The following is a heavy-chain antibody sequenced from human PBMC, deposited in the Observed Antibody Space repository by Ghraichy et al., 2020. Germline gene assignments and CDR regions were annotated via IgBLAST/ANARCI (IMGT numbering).Heavy chain of an antibody. Sequence: GGSLRLSCAASGFTFSSYGMSWVRQAPGKGLEWVSRISSSGGSTDYTDSVKGRFTISRDNAKNTLYLQMNSLRAEDTAVYYCAKKIPQQLVWDYWGQGTLVTVSS. V-gene: IGHV3-23*01. CDR1: GFTFSSYG. CDR3: AKKIPQQLVWDY. D-gene: IGHD6-13*01. J-gene: IGHJ4*02. CDR2: ISSSGGST.